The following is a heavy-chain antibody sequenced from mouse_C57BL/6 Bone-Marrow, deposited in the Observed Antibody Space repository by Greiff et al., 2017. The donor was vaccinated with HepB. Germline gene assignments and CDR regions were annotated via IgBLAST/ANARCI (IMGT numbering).Heavy chain of an antibody. CDR3: ARERYGNYPYAMDY. D-gene: IGHD2-1*01. J-gene: IGHJ4*01. CDR1: GFTFSSYA. Sequence: EVQRVESGGGLVKPGGSLKLSCAASGFTFSSYAMSWVRQTPEKRLEWVATISDGGSYTYYPDNVKGRFTISRDNAKNNLYLQMSHLKSEDTAMYYCARERYGNYPYAMDYWGQGTSVTVSS. CDR2: ISDGGSYT. V-gene: IGHV5-4*01.